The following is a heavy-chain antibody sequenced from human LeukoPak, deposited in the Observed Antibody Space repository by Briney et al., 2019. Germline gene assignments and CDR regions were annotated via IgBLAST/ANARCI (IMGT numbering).Heavy chain of an antibody. CDR2: INPSGGST. V-gene: IGHV1-46*01. J-gene: IGHJ5*02. CDR1: GYTFTSYY. CDR3: ASSGYSYGRWFDP. Sequence: GASVKVSCKASGYTFTSYYMHWVRQAPGRGLEWMGIINPSGGSTSYAQKFQGRVTMTRDTSTSTVYMELSSLRSEDTAVYYCASSGYSYGRWFDPWGQGTLVTVSS. D-gene: IGHD5-18*01.